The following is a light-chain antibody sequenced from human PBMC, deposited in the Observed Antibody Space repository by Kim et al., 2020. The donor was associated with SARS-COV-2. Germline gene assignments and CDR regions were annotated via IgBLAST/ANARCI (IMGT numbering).Light chain of an antibody. CDR1: SSDVGGYTY. CDR2: EVS. V-gene: IGLV2-8*01. CDR3: SSYAGSNNYV. J-gene: IGLJ1*01. Sequence: GQSVTISCTGTSSDVGGYTYVSWYQPHPGKAPKLMIYEVSKRPSGVPDRFSGSKSGNTASLTVSGLQAEDEADYYCSSYAGSNNYVFGTGTKVTVL.